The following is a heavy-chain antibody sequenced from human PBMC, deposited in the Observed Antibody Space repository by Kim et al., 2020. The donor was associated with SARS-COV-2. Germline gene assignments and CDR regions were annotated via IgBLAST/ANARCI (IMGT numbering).Heavy chain of an antibody. J-gene: IGHJ6*02. V-gene: IGHV3-48*02. D-gene: IGHD3-10*01. CDR2: IGTSGGTM. Sequence: GGSLRLSCTASGFTFTNHNLDWVRQAPGKGLEWVSYIGTSGGTMYAESVMGRFTVSRDNAKNSIYLQMNSLRDEDTALYYCARDLGRSYAMDVWGQGTTVTVSS. CDR1: GFTFTNHN. CDR3: ARDLGRSYAMDV.